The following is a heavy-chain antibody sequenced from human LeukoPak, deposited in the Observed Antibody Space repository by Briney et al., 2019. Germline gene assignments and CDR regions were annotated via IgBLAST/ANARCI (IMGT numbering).Heavy chain of an antibody. CDR2: INPKSGGT. J-gene: IGHJ6*03. V-gene: IGHV1-2*02. CDR3: ARDMFPGSSGVVIKNMDI. D-gene: IGHD3-3*01. CDR1: GYTFTGYY. Sequence: ASVKVSCKASGYTFTGYYMYWVRQAPGQGLDWMGWINPKSGGTNYAQKFQGRVTMTRDTSISTAYTELRSLRSDDTAVYYCARDMFPGSSGVVIKNMDIWGKGTTVTVSS.